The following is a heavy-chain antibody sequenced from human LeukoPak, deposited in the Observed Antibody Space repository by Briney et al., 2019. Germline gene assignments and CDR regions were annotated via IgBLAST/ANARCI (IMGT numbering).Heavy chain of an antibody. Sequence: ASVKVSCKASGYTFTGYYMHWVRQAPGQGLEWMGWINPNSGGTNYAQKFQGRVTMTRDTSISTAYMELSRLRSDDTAVYYCARTYDILTGYYYYWGQGTLVTVSS. CDR2: INPNSGGT. CDR3: ARTYDILTGYYYY. CDR1: GYTFTGYY. V-gene: IGHV1-2*02. J-gene: IGHJ4*02. D-gene: IGHD3-9*01.